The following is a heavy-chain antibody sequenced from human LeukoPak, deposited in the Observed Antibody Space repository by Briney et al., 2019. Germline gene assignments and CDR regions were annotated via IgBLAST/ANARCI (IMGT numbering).Heavy chain of an antibody. Sequence: PGGSLRLSCAASGFSFSSYWMHWVRQAPGKGLEWVSRINSDGSSTTYADSVKGRSSISRDNAKNMLYLHMSSLRAEDTGVYYCARAVRAHPPADFWGQGTLVTVSS. D-gene: IGHD3-3*01. V-gene: IGHV3-74*01. CDR2: INSDGSST. CDR3: ARAVRAHPPADF. CDR1: GFSFSSYW. J-gene: IGHJ4*02.